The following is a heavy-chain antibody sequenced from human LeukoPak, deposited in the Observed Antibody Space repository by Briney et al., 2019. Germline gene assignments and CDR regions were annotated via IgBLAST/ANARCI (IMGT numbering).Heavy chain of an antibody. CDR3: AKDRSSSSVDY. CDR2: ISSSSSYI. Sequence: GGSLRLSCAASGFTFSSYSMNWVRQAPGKGLEWVSSISSSSSYIYYADSVKGRFIISRDNSKNTLYLQMNSLRAEDTAVYYCAKDRSSSSVDYWGQGTLVTVSS. CDR1: GFTFSSYS. D-gene: IGHD6-6*01. V-gene: IGHV3-21*04. J-gene: IGHJ4*02.